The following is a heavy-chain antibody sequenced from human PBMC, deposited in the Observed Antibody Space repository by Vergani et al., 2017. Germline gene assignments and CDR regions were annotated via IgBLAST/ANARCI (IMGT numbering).Heavy chain of an antibody. CDR2: IQSTFDRGTT. D-gene: IGHD2-21*01. J-gene: IGHJ6*02. V-gene: IGHV3-15*07. Sequence: VQLVESGGGIVKPGGSLRLSCVASGFSFRNAWMNWVRRTPGKGLEWVGRIQSTFDRGTTDYAAAVKGRFTISRDDSKNTLFLQMNGLKTEDIGVYYCTTDPRDCGDGSCYWLRDHHYYGMDVWGQGTTVTVSS. CDR1: GFSFRNAW. CDR3: TTDPRDCGDGSCYWLRDHHYYGMDV.